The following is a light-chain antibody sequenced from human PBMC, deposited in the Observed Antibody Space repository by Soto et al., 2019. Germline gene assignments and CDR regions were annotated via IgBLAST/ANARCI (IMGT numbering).Light chain of an antibody. CDR1: QSVSSS. Sequence: EIVLTQSPGTLSLSPGERATLSCRASQSVSSSLVWYQQKPGQAPRLLIYGASTRATGIPARFSGTGSGTDFTLTISSLQSEDFAVYYCQQYYNWPPWTFGQGTKVDIK. J-gene: IGKJ1*01. CDR3: QQYYNWPPWT. V-gene: IGKV3-15*01. CDR2: GAS.